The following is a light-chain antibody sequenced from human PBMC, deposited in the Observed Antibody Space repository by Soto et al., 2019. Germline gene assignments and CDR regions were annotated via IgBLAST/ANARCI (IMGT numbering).Light chain of an antibody. Sequence: QSALTQPPSASGSPGQSVTISCTGTTSDYVSWYQQYPGKPPKLMIYDVTKRPSGVPDRFSGSKSGTTASLTVSGLQAEDEADYFCSSHAGARHSLFGGGTQLTVL. V-gene: IGLV2-8*01. J-gene: IGLJ2*01. CDR1: TSDY. CDR2: DVT. CDR3: SSHAGARHSL.